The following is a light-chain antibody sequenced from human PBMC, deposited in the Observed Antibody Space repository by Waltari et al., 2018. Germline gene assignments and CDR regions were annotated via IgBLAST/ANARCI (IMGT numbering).Light chain of an antibody. CDR2: GAS. J-gene: IGKJ2*01. Sequence: VLTQSPGTLSLSPGEKATLSCSASQSLTKGYLAWYKEKPAQAPRPHIYGASSRAAGIPDRFSGSGSGTDFTLTISRLEPEDFAVYYCQQYGSSVLYTFGQGTKLEIK. V-gene: IGKV3-20*01. CDR3: QQYGSSVLYT. CDR1: QSLTKGY.